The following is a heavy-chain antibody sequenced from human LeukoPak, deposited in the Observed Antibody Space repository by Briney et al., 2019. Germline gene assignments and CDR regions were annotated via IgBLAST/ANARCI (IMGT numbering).Heavy chain of an antibody. CDR1: GFGFNSYW. CDR3: AKDHLYYGGNSEYFQH. D-gene: IGHD4-23*01. V-gene: IGHV3-30*02. Sequence: GGSLRLSCAASGFGFNSYWMHWVRQAPGKGLEWVAFIRYDGSNKYYADSVKGRFTISRDNSKNTLYLQMNSLRAEDTAVYYCAKDHLYYGGNSEYFQHWGQGTLVTVSS. CDR2: IRYDGSNK. J-gene: IGHJ1*01.